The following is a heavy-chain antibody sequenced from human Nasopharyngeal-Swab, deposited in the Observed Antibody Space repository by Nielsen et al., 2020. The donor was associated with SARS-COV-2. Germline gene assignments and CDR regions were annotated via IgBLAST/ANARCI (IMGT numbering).Heavy chain of an antibody. Sequence: GESLKTSCAASGFTFSSYWMHWVRQAPGKGLVWVSRINSDGSSTSYADSVKVRFTISRDNAKNTLYLQMNSLRAEDTAVYYCARDLGVTYYDILTGYYPINYYYGMDVWGQGTTVTVSS. CDR3: ARDLGVTYYDILTGYYPINYYYGMDV. CDR1: GFTFSSYW. CDR2: INSDGSST. J-gene: IGHJ6*02. V-gene: IGHV3-74*01. D-gene: IGHD3-9*01.